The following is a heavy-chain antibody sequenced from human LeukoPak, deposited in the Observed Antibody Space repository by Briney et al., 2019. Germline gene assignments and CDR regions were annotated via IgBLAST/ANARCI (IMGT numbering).Heavy chain of an antibody. CDR2: IRSKANSYAT. V-gene: IGHV3-73*01. CDR1: GITFRNAW. D-gene: IGHD6-19*01. J-gene: IGHJ4*02. CDR3: TRPGAVGRYYFDY. Sequence: GGSLRLSCAASGITFRNAWMSWVRQASGKGLEWVGRIRSKANSYATAYAASVKGRFTISRDDSKNTAYLQMNSLKTEDTAVYYCTRPGAVGRYYFDYWGQGTLVTVSS.